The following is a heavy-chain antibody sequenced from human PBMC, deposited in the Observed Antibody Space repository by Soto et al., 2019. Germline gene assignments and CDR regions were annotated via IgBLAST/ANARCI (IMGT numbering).Heavy chain of an antibody. D-gene: IGHD3-10*01. CDR3: ARVWGGGFDF. CDR1: AGSISSYY. J-gene: IGHJ3*01. V-gene: IGHV4-59*01. Sequence: SQTLSLTCTVSAGSISSYYWSWIRQPPGKGLEWIGYIYYSGSTNYNPSLKSRVTISVDTSKNQFSLKLSSVTAADTAVYYCARVWGGGFDFWGQGPMVT. CDR2: IYYSGST.